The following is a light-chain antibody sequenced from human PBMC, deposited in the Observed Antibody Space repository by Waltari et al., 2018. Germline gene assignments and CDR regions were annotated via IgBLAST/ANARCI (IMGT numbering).Light chain of an antibody. Sequence: EIALTQSPGTLSLSQGERATISCRASQTITGSWLTWYQRKPGQSPRLLIYGASIRATGIPVRFSGSGSGTDFTLTISRLEPEDFAVYYCQQYDGSSVTFGGGTKVEVK. CDR2: GAS. J-gene: IGKJ4*01. CDR3: QQYDGSSVT. V-gene: IGKV3-20*01. CDR1: QTITGSW.